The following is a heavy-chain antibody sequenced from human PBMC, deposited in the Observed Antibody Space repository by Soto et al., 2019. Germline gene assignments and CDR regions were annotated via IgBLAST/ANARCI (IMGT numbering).Heavy chain of an antibody. D-gene: IGHD3-10*01. J-gene: IGHJ5*02. CDR1: GDAFTSCA. Sequence: GASVKVCWKARGDAFTSCARRWVRQAPGQGLEWMGIINPSGGSTSYAQKFQGRVTMTRDTSTSTVYMDLSSLRSDDTAVYYCARDPLPSGSGSYYRIGVWFDPWGQGTLVTVSS. V-gene: IGHV1-46*01. CDR2: INPSGGST. CDR3: ARDPLPSGSGSYYRIGVWFDP.